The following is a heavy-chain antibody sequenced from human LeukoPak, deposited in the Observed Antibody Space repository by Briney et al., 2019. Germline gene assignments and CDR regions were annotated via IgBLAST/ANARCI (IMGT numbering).Heavy chain of an antibody. D-gene: IGHD3-22*01. Sequence: SETLSLTCTVSGGSISSYYWSWIRQPPGKGLEWIGYISYSGSTNYNPSLKSRVTISVDTSKNQFSLKLSSVTAADTAVYYCARGLGYYDSSGYYYGIWYYYYGMDVWGQGTTVTVSS. CDR2: ISYSGST. V-gene: IGHV4-59*12. CDR3: ARGLGYYDSSGYYYGIWYYYYGMDV. CDR1: GGSISSYY. J-gene: IGHJ6*02.